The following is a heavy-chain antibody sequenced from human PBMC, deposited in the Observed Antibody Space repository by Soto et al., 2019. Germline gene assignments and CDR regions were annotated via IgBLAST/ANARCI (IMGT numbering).Heavy chain of an antibody. J-gene: IGHJ4*02. D-gene: IGHD1-20*01. CDR3: ARDINQGNRPTPFDY. Sequence: QVQLVQSGAEVKKPGASVKVSCKASGYTFTSYGISWVRQAPGQGLEWMGWISAYNGNTNYAQKLQGRVTMTTDTSTSTAYRELRSLRSDDTAVYYCARDINQGNRPTPFDYWGQGTLVPVSS. CDR2: ISAYNGNT. V-gene: IGHV1-18*04. CDR1: GYTFTSYG.